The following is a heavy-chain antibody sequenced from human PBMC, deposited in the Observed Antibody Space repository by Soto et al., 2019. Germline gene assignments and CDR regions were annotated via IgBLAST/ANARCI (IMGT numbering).Heavy chain of an antibody. J-gene: IGHJ5*02. Sequence: EVQLVESGGGLVQPGGSLRLSCAASGFTFSSYSMNWVRQAPGKGLEWVSYISSSSSTIYYADSVKGRFTISRDNAKNSLYPQMNTLTAPDTAVYSCATHPERIAQIACFAPCGQATLVTVSS. CDR3: ATHPERIAQIACFAP. CDR1: GFTFSSYS. CDR2: ISSSSSTI. D-gene: IGHD1-1*01. V-gene: IGHV3-48*01.